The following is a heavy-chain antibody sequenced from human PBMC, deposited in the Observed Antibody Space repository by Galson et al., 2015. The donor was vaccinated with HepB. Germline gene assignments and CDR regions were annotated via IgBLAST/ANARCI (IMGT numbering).Heavy chain of an antibody. CDR2: ISSSGSTT. V-gene: IGHV3-11*01. D-gene: IGHD2/OR15-2a*01. J-gene: IGHJ4*02. CDR3: VRDRGLSYFGY. Sequence: SLRLSCAPSGFNFPDYYMSWIRQAPGKGLEWISDISSSGSTTHFADSVKGRFTISRDNIKNSLFLQMNSLRAEDTAVYYCVRDRGLSYFGYWGRGALVTVSS. CDR1: GFNFPDYY.